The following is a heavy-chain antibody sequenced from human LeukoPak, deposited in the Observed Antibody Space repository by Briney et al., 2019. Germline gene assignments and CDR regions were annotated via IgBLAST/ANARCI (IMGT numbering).Heavy chain of an antibody. CDR1: GFTFSSYA. D-gene: IGHD2-21*01. Sequence: PGGSLRLSCAASGFTFSSYAMSWVRQAPGKGLEWVSAISGSGGRTYYADSVRGRFTISRDNSKNTVYVQMNSLRAEDTAIYFCVVVSYCAVDCYDCWGQGTLVTVSS. V-gene: IGHV3-23*01. J-gene: IGHJ4*02. CDR2: ISGSGGRT. CDR3: VVVSYCAVDCYDC.